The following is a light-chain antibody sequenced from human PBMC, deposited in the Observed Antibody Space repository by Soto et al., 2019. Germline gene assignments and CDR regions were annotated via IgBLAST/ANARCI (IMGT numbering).Light chain of an antibody. CDR2: DDD. CDR1: SSNIGGNS. CDR3: GSWDSSLSAYV. V-gene: IGLV1-51*01. J-gene: IGLJ1*01. Sequence: QSVLTQPPSVSAAPGQWVTISCSGSSSNIGGNSVSWYQQLPGTAPKLLIYDDDKRPSGIPDRFSGSKSGTSATLGITGFQTGDEADYYCGSWDSSLSAYVFGTGTKVTVL.